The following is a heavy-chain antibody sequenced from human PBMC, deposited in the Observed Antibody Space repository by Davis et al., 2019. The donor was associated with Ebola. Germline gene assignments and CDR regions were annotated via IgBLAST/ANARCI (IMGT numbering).Heavy chain of an antibody. Sequence: PGGSLRLSCAASGFTLSSYAMSWVRQAPGKGLEWVSVIYSGGSTYYADSVKGRFTISRDNSKNTLDLQMNSLRAEDKAVYYCAKAYGSGSYLDYWGQGTLVTVSS. V-gene: IGHV3-53*01. D-gene: IGHD3-10*01. J-gene: IGHJ4*02. CDR3: AKAYGSGSYLDY. CDR1: GFTLSSYA. CDR2: IYSGGST.